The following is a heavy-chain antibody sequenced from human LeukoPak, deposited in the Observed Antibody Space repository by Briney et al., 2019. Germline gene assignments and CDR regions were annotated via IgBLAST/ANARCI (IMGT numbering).Heavy chain of an antibody. CDR1: GGTFSSYA. Sequence: ASVKVSCKASGGTFSSYAISWVRQAPGQGLEWMGGIIPIFGTANYAQKFQGRVTITADESTSTAYMELSSLRSEDTAVYYCASVLADYGTDYWGQGTLVTVSS. D-gene: IGHD4-17*01. V-gene: IGHV1-69*13. CDR3: ASVLADYGTDY. J-gene: IGHJ4*02. CDR2: IIPIFGTA.